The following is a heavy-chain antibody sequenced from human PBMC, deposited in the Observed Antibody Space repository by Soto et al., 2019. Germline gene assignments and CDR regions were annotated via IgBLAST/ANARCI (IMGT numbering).Heavy chain of an antibody. V-gene: IGHV3-48*03. CDR3: ARQGSR. CDR1: GFTFSSSE. D-gene: IGHD2-15*01. Sequence: EVQLVESGGGLVQPGGSLRLSCAASGFTFSSSEMYWVRQAPGKGLEWISYIHPGGQTIFYAESVKGRFTISRDNAKNSVYLQRNSLRAEDTAVYYCARQGSRWGQGTMVTVSS. J-gene: IGHJ3*01. CDR2: IHPGGQTI.